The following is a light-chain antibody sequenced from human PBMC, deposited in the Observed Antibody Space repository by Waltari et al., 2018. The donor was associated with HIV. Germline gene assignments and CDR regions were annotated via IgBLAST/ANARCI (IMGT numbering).Light chain of an antibody. CDR3: QQYNDWPPWT. J-gene: IGKJ1*01. CDR1: QSVSSN. CDR2: GTS. V-gene: IGKV3-15*01. Sequence: EIVMTQSPATLSVSPGERATLSCRASQSVSSNLAWYQQKPGQAPRVLIYGTSTRATGIPARFSGSGSGTEFTLTISSLQSEDFAVYFCQQYNDWPPWTFGPGTKVEIK.